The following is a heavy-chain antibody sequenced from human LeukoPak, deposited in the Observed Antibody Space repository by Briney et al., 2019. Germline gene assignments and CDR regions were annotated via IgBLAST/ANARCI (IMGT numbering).Heavy chain of an antibody. Sequence: PGGSLRLPCAASGFIFCNNYVTWVRQPPGKGLEWVSVIYTDGSTYYTDSVKGRFIISRDSSKNTLYLQMNSLRAEDTAVYYCTDAVAGWGQGTLVTVSS. CDR2: IYTDGST. V-gene: IGHV3-53*05. J-gene: IGHJ4*02. CDR1: GFIFCNNY. D-gene: IGHD4-23*01. CDR3: TDAVAG.